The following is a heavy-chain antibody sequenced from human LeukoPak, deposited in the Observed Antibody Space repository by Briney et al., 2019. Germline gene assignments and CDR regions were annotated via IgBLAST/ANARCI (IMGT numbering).Heavy chain of an antibody. CDR2: INPSGGST. CDR1: GYTFTSYY. CDR3: ARVHRSTMIVGEAFDI. V-gene: IGHV1-46*01. D-gene: IGHD3-22*01. J-gene: IGHJ3*02. Sequence: ASVKVSCKASGYTFTSYYMHWVRQAPGQGREWMGVINPSGGSTSYAQKFQGRVTMTRDTSTSTVYMELSSLRSEDTAVYYCARVHRSTMIVGEAFDIWGQGTMVTVSS.